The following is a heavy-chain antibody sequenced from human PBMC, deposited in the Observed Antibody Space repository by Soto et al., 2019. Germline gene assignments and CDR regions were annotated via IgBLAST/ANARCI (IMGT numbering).Heavy chain of an antibody. D-gene: IGHD3-3*01. V-gene: IGHV3-30-3*01. CDR2: IVYDGSNK. J-gene: IGHJ4*02. Sequence: GGSVGLSCSASGVTFSSYAMQWVRQGPGKGLEWVAVIVYDGSNKYYADSVKGRFTISRDNSKNTLYLQMNSLRPEDTAVYYCARDPGGSVFAKWTYYFDNWGQETLFAICS. CDR3: ARDPGGSVFAKWTYYFDN. CDR1: GVTFSSYA.